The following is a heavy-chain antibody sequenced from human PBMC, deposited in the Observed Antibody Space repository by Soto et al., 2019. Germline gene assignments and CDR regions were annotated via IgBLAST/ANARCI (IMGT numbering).Heavy chain of an antibody. V-gene: IGHV1-8*02. CDR2: MNPSNGNT. J-gene: IGHJ4*02. CDR3: ARRKERSGPHYFDY. Sequence: ASVKVSCKASGYTFTTYDVSWVRQASGQGLEWMGWMNPSNGNTGYSQKFQGRVTMTRNTSISTVYMELSGLRPDDTAVYYCARRKERSGPHYFDYWGQGTRVTVSS. CDR1: GYTFTTYD. D-gene: IGHD6-25*01.